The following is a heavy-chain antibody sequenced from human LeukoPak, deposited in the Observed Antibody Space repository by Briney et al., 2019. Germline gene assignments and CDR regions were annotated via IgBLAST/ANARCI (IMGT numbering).Heavy chain of an antibody. V-gene: IGHV3-66*03. CDR3: AKDHPSCGGRDCLLFDN. J-gene: IGHJ4*02. D-gene: IGHD2-21*01. CDR2: IYSCGST. CDR1: GFTVSSNY. Sequence: GGSLRLSCAASGFTVSSNYMSWVRQAPGKGLEWVSVIYSCGSTYYADSVKGRFTISRDNSKNTLYLQMNSLRAEDTAVYYCAKDHPSCGGRDCLLFDNWGQGTLVTVSS.